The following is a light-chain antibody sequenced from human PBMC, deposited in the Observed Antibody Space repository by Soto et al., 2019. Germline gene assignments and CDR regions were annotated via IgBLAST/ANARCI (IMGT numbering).Light chain of an antibody. CDR2: DDN. Sequence: QSVLTQPPSVSAAPGQKVTISCSGSSSNIGGNSVSWYQQLPGTAPKLLIYDDNKRPSGIPDRFSGSKSGTSATPGITGFQTGDEADYYCGSWDSSLSAYAFGTGTKVTVL. J-gene: IGLJ1*01. V-gene: IGLV1-51*01. CDR3: GSWDSSLSAYA. CDR1: SSNIGGNS.